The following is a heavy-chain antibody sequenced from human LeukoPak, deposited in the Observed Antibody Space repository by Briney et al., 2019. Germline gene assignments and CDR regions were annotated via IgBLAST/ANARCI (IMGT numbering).Heavy chain of an antibody. CDR2: IYYSGST. V-gene: IGHV4-59*12. CDR3: ARESEYCSSTSCYHLYYYYYYMDV. CDR1: GGSISSYY. Sequence: SETLSLTCTVSGGSISSYYWSWIRQPPGKGLEWIGYIYYSGSTNYNPSLKSRVTISVDTSKNQFSLKLSSVTAADTAVYYCARESEYCSSTSCYHLYYYYYYMDVWGKGTTVTVSS. J-gene: IGHJ6*03. D-gene: IGHD2-2*01.